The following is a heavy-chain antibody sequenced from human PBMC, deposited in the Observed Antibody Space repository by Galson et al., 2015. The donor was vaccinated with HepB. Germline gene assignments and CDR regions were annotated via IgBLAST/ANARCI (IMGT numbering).Heavy chain of an antibody. CDR3: ARERRGSSGYYYGFGYGFAY. Sequence: SVKVSCKASGYNFTSYGSSWVRQAPGQGLEWMGWISAYNGNTNYAHKLQGRVTMTTDTSTSTAYMELRSLRSDDTAVYYCARERRGSSGYYYGFGYGFAYWGQGTLVTVSS. J-gene: IGHJ4*02. D-gene: IGHD3-22*01. CDR2: ISAYNGNT. V-gene: IGHV1-18*04. CDR1: GYNFTSYG.